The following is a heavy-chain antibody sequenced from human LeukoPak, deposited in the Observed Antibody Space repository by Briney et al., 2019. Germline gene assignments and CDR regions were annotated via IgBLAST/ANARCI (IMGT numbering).Heavy chain of an antibody. J-gene: IGHJ4*02. V-gene: IGHV4-59*08. Sequence: SETLSLTCTVSGGSISSYYWSWIRQPPGKGLEWIGYIYYSGSTNYNPSLKSRVTISVDTSKNQFSLKQSSVTAADTAVYYCARTLTTMVRGVMGYFDYWGQGTLVTVSS. CDR3: ARTLTTMVRGVMGYFDY. CDR1: GGSISSYY. D-gene: IGHD3-10*01. CDR2: IYYSGST.